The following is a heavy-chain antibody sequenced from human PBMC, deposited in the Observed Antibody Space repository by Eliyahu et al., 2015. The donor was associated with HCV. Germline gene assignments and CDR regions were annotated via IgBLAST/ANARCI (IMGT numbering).Heavy chain of an antibody. CDR1: GXTFTSYY. CDR2: INPSGGST. D-gene: IGHD5-12*01. J-gene: IGHJ4*02. Sequence: QVQLVQSGAEVKKPGASVKVSCKASGXTFTSYYMHWVRQAPGQGLEWMGIINPSGGSTSYAQKFQGRVTMTRDTSTSTVYMELSSLRSEDTAVYYCARSGQVADGDYWGQGTLVTVSS. V-gene: IGHV1-46*01. CDR3: ARSGQVADGDY.